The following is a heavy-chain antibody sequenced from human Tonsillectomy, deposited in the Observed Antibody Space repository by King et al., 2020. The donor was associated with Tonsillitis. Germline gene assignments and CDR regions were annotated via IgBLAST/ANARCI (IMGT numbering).Heavy chain of an antibody. D-gene: IGHD3-22*01. CDR3: ARGDYYDSSGYYSPLWY. J-gene: IGHJ4*02. CDR1: GYTFTSYG. Sequence: QLVQSGAEVKKPGASVKVSCKASGYTFTSYGISWVRQAPGQGLEWMGWISAYNGNTNYAQKLQGRVTMTTDTSTSTAYMELRSLGSDDTAVYYCARGDYYDSSGYYSPLWYWGQGTLVTVSS. V-gene: IGHV1-18*04. CDR2: ISAYNGNT.